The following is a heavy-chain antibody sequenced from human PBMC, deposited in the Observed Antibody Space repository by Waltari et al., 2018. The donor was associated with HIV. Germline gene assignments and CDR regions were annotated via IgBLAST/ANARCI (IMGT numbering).Heavy chain of an antibody. V-gene: IGHV3-30*04. CDR3: ARDFPKGKGIAVAGWDGLGDY. J-gene: IGHJ4*02. CDR1: GFTFSSYA. D-gene: IGHD6-19*01. Sequence: QVQLVESGGGVVQPGRSLRLSCAASGFTFSSYAMHWVRQAPGKGLEWVAVISYDGSNKYYADSVKGRFTISRDNSKNTLYLQMNSLRAEDTAVYYCARDFPKGKGIAVAGWDGLGDYWGQGTLVTVSS. CDR2: ISYDGSNK.